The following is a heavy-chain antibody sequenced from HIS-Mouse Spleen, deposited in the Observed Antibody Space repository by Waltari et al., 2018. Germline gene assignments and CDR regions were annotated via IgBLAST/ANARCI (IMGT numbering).Heavy chain of an antibody. CDR2: ISYDGSNK. Sequence: QVQLVESGGGVVQPGRSLRLSCAASGFPFSSYGMHWVRQAPGKGLEWVAVISYDGSNKYYADSVKGRFTISRDNSKNTLYLQMNSLRAEDTAVYYCAKASSGWLDYWGQGTLVTGSS. CDR1: GFPFSSYG. D-gene: IGHD6-19*01. CDR3: AKASSGWLDY. V-gene: IGHV3-30*18. J-gene: IGHJ4*02.